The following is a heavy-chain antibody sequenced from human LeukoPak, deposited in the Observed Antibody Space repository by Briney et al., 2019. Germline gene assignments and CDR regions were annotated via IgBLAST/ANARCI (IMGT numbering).Heavy chain of an antibody. Sequence: GGSLRLSCVSSGFTFSSYGMNWVRQAPGKGLEWISYISSSSSTTYYADSVRGRFTIYRDNAMNSLHLQMDSLTVEDTAVYSCARSRYYGSGSPDAFDSWGHGTMVTLSS. J-gene: IGHJ3*02. CDR1: GFTFSSYG. CDR3: ARSRYYGSGSPDAFDS. CDR2: ISSSSSTT. V-gene: IGHV3-48*01. D-gene: IGHD3-10*01.